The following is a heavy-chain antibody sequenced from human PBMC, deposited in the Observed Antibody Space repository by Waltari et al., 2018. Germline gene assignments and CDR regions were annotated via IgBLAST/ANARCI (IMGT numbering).Heavy chain of an antibody. Sequence: EVQLVQSGAEVKKPGESLKISCKGSGYSFTSYWIGWVRQMPGKGLEWMGIIYPGDPDTRYSPSFQGQVTISADKSISTAYLQWSSLKASDTSMYYCARHVGFPVAGTGNWFDPWGQGTLVTVSS. J-gene: IGHJ5*02. V-gene: IGHV5-51*01. CDR1: GYSFTSYW. CDR2: IYPGDPDT. D-gene: IGHD6-19*01. CDR3: ARHVGFPVAGTGNWFDP.